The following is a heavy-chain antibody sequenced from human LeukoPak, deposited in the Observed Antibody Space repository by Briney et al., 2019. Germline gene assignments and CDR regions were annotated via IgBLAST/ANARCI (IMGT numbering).Heavy chain of an antibody. J-gene: IGHJ5*02. CDR2: IVSTSANI. CDR1: GFTFSSYS. V-gene: IGHV3-48*01. D-gene: IGHD2-15*01. Sequence: PGGSLRLSCAASGFTFSSYSMNWVRQAPGKGLEWVSYIVSTSANIYYADSVKGRFTISRDNAKNSVYLQINNLRVEDTAVYYCVRAPRAYCSGGSCYSNWFDPWGQGTLVTVSS. CDR3: VRAPRAYCSGGSCYSNWFDP.